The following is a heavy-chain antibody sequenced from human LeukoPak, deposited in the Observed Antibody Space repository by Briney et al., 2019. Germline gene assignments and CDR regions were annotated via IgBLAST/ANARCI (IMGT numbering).Heavy chain of an antibody. Sequence: EASVKVPCKASGYTFTGYYMHWVRQAPGQGLEWMGWINPNSGGTNYAQNFQGRVTMTRDTSISTAYMEVSRLRSDDTAVYYCAREDSSGYDYWGQGTLVTVSS. CDR3: AREDSSGYDY. D-gene: IGHD3-22*01. CDR2: INPNSGGT. CDR1: GYTFTGYY. V-gene: IGHV1-2*02. J-gene: IGHJ4*02.